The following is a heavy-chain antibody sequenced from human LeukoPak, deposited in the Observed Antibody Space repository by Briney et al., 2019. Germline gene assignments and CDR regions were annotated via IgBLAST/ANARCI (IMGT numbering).Heavy chain of an antibody. CDR3: ARQHCSGGDCYFFD. Sequence: GGSLRLSCAASGFTFSSYGMHWVRQAPGKGLEWVALIWYDGNNKYYADSVKGRFTISRDNSKNTLYLQLNSLRAEGTAVYYCARQHCSGGDCYFFDWGQGTLVTVSS. J-gene: IGHJ4*02. CDR1: GFTFSSYG. V-gene: IGHV3-33*01. CDR2: IWYDGNNK. D-gene: IGHD2-15*01.